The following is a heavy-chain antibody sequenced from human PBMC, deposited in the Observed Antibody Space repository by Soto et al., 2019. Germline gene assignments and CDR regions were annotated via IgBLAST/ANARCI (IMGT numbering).Heavy chain of an antibody. Sequence: QVQLVESGGGVVQPGRSLRLSCAASGFTFSSYGMHWVRQAPGKGLEWVAVIWYDGSNKYYADSVKGRFTISRDNSKNSLYLQMNSRRAEDTAVYYCARDPVQGDFWSGYQDYYYYYGMDVWGQGTTVTVSS. CDR1: GFTFSSYG. CDR2: IWYDGSNK. D-gene: IGHD3-3*01. J-gene: IGHJ6*02. CDR3: ARDPVQGDFWSGYQDYYYYYGMDV. V-gene: IGHV3-33*01.